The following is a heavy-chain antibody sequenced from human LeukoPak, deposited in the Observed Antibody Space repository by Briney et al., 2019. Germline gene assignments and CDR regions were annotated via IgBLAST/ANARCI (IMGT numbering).Heavy chain of an antibody. V-gene: IGHV4-59*01. Sequence: SETLSLTCSVSGGSISSYHWSWIRQPPGMGLEWIGYIYYSGSPNYNPSLKSRVTISIDTPKNQFSLKVKSVTRADTAVYYCARLTMSSDYWGQGTLVTVSS. J-gene: IGHJ4*02. CDR1: GGSISSYH. CDR2: IYYSGSP. CDR3: ARLTMSSDY. D-gene: IGHD3-22*01.